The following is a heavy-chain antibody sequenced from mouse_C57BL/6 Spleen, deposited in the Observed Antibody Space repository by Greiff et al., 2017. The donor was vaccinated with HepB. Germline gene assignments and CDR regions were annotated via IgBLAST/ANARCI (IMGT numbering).Heavy chain of an antibody. CDR3: ARYDYDDAMDY. Sequence: EVQLQQSGAELVRPGSSVKMSCKTSGYTFTSYGINWVKQRPGQGLEWIGYIDIGNGYTEYNEKFKGKATLTSDTSSSTAYMQLSSLTSEDSAIYFCARYDYDDAMDYWGQGTSVTVSS. CDR1: GYTFTSYG. V-gene: IGHV1-58*01. J-gene: IGHJ4*01. D-gene: IGHD2-4*01. CDR2: IDIGNGYT.